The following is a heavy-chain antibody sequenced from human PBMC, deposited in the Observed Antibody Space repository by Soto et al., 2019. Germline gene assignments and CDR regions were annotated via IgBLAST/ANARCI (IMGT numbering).Heavy chain of an antibody. J-gene: IGHJ6*02. CDR1: GYTFTSYD. V-gene: IGHV1-8*01. CDR3: ARERTGPTSMDV. Sequence: QVQLVQSGAEVKKPGASVKVSCKASGYTFTSYDINWVRQATGQGLEWMGWMNPNSGNTGYAQKFQGRVTMTRNTAISTAYMGLSSLRSKDSAVYYSARERTGPTSMDVWGQGTTVTVSS. CDR2: MNPNSGNT.